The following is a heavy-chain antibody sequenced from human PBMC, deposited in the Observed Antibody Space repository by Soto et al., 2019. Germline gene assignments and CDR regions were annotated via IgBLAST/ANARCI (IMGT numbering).Heavy chain of an antibody. CDR2: ISGSGGST. Sequence: PGGSLRLSCAASGFTFSSYAMSWVRQAPGKGLEWVSAISGSGGSTYYADSVKGRFTISRDNSKNTLYLQMNSLRAEDTAVYYCANSKQLVLSLGPFDYWGQGTLVTVSS. CDR1: GFTFSSYA. CDR3: ANSKQLVLSLGPFDY. V-gene: IGHV3-23*01. J-gene: IGHJ4*02. D-gene: IGHD6-13*01.